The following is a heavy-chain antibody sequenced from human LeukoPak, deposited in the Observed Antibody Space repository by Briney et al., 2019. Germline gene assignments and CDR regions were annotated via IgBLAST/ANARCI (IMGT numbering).Heavy chain of an antibody. CDR1: GLTFGIYA. CDR3: AKESPLFDY. V-gene: IGHV3-23*01. Sequence: GRSLSLASAVSGLTFGIYAVSWVSPPPRGGLEWVSTISGCGGSTYYANSVKGRFTISRDNSKNPLYLQTNRLRTERTAIYYCAKESPLFDYWGEGTLGTVSS. J-gene: IGHJ4*02. CDR2: ISGCGGST.